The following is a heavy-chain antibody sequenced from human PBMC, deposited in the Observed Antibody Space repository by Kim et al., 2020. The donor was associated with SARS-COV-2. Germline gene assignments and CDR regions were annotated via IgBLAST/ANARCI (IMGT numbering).Heavy chain of an antibody. CDR3: ASVKEDYYYYGMDV. CDR1: GYTFTGYY. J-gene: IGHJ6*02. CDR2: INPNSGDT. Sequence: ASVKVSCKASGYTFTGYYMHWVRQAPGQGLEWMGWINPNSGDTNYAQKFQGRVTMTRDTSVSTAFMDLSRLRSDDTAVYYCASVKEDYYYYGMDVWGQGTTVTVSS. V-gene: IGHV1-2*02.